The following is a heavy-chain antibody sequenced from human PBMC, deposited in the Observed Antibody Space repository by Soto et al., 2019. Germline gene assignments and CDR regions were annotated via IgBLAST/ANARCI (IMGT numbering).Heavy chain of an antibody. CDR2: INPSGGST. D-gene: IGHD2-2*01. J-gene: IGHJ4*02. Sequence: QVQLVQSGAEVKKSGASVKVSCKASGYTFTSYYMHWVRQAPGQGLEWMGIINPSGGSTRFAQKFQGRVTLTRDTSTSTVDMELSSLRSDDTAVYYCARDRCDTTSCYECDYWGQGTLVTVSS. CDR3: ARDRCDTTSCYECDY. CDR1: GYTFTSYY. V-gene: IGHV1-46*01.